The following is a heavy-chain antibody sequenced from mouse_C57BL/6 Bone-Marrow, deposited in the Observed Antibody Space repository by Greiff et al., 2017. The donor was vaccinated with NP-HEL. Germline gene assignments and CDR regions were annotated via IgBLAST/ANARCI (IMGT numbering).Heavy chain of an antibody. CDR2: IYPGSGNT. CDR1: GYTFTDYY. V-gene: IGHV1-76*01. CDR3: ASPSYDGYYAWFAY. D-gene: IGHD2-3*01. Sequence: QVQLQQSGAELVRPGASVKLSCKASGYTFTDYYINWVKQRPGQGLEWIARIYPGSGNTYYNEKFKGKATLTAEKSSSAAYMQLSSLTSEDSAVYFCASPSYDGYYAWFAYWGQGTLGTVSA. J-gene: IGHJ3*01.